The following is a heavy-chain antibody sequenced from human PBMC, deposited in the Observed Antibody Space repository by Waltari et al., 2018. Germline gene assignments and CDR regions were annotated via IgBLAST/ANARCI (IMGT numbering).Heavy chain of an antibody. J-gene: IGHJ6*02. CDR2: SAYDGVNK. V-gene: IGHV3-30*03. CDR3: ARGIAAAGTVYYYGMDV. Sequence: QVQLVESGGGVVQPGRSLRLSCAASGFTFSSYGMHWVRQAPGKGLEWVAVSAYDGVNKYKPDAGKGRFTMSRDNSKNTLYLQMNSHRSEDTAVYYCARGIAAAGTVYYYGMDVWGQGTTVTVSS. D-gene: IGHD6-13*01. CDR1: GFTFSSYG.